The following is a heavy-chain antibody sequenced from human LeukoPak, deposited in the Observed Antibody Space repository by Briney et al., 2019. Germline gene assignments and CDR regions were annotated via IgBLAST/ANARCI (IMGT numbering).Heavy chain of an antibody. J-gene: IGHJ5*02. Sequence: ASVKVSCKASGYTFTNYAVSWLRQAPGQTLEWMGWVSAYSGNTNYAQNFHDRLTMTTDTSTSTAYMELRSLTSEDTAVYYCAREGRLMSDTIFHPWGQGTLVTVSP. D-gene: IGHD3-3*01. CDR2: VSAYSGNT. CDR1: GYTFTNYA. CDR3: AREGRLMSDTIFHP. V-gene: IGHV1-18*01.